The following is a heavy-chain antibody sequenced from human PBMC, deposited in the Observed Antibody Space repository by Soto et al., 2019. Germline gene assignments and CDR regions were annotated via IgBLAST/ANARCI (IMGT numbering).Heavy chain of an antibody. CDR2: ISAYNGNT. V-gene: IGHV1-18*01. Sequence: QVQLVQSGAEVKKPGASVKVSCKASGYTFTSYGISWVRQAPGQGLEWMGWISAYNGNTNYAQKLQGRVTMTTDTSTSTAYMVLRSLRSDDTAVYYCAREGPRITMVRGVTYIDYWGQGTLVTVSS. CDR3: AREGPRITMVRGVTYIDY. J-gene: IGHJ4*02. D-gene: IGHD3-10*01. CDR1: GYTFTSYG.